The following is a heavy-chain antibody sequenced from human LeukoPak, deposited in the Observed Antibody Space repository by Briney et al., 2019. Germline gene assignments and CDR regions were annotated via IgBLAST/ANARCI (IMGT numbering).Heavy chain of an antibody. CDR2: ISYDGSNK. CDR1: GFTFSSYA. D-gene: IGHD3-22*01. Sequence: GSLRLSCAASGFTFSSYAMHWVRQAPGKGLEWVAVISYDGSNKYYADSVKGRFTISRDNSKNTLYLQVNSLRAEDTAVYYCAREGLYYDRRRSYYYYGMDVWGQGTTVTVSS. V-gene: IGHV3-30-3*01. CDR3: AREGLYYDRRRSYYYYGMDV. J-gene: IGHJ6*02.